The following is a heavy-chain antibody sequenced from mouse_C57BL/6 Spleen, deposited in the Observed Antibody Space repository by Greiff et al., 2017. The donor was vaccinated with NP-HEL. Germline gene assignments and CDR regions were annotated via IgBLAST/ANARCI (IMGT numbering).Heavy chain of an antibody. CDR2: INPNNGGT. CDR1: GYTFTDYN. V-gene: IGHV1-22*01. Sequence: EVQLQQSGPELVKPGASVKMSCKASGYTFTDYNMHWVKQSHGKSLEWIGYINPNNGGTSYNQKFKGKATLTVNKYSSTAYMELRSLTSEDSAVYYCARRRYSNSYYAMDYWVQGTSVTVSS. D-gene: IGHD2-5*01. J-gene: IGHJ4*01. CDR3: ARRRYSNSYYAMDY.